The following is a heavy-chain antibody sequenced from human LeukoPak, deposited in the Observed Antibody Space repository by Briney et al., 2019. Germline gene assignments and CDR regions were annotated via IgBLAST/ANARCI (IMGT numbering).Heavy chain of an antibody. CDR1: GFTFSNYA. J-gene: IGHJ4*02. CDR3: AKSSMGDYATDH. CDR2: FSGSGDFT. D-gene: IGHD4-17*01. Sequence: GGSLRLSCAASGFTFSNYAMIWVRQAPGKGLEWVSAFSGSGDFTCYADSVKGRFTISRDNSKNTLDLQMHSLRAEDTAVYYCAKSSMGDYATDHWGQGTLVTVSS. V-gene: IGHV3-23*01.